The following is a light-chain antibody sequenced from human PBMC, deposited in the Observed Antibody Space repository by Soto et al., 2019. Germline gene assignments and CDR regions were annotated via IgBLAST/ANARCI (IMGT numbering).Light chain of an antibody. CDR3: QQLDRYPFT. Sequence: DIPMTQSPSTLSASLGDTVTVTCRASQSVSGWLAWYQQKPGEAPRLLIYSASTLQSGVPSRFSGSGSGTEFTLTISSLQPEDFASYYCQQLDRYPFTFGGGTKVDIK. CDR1: QSVSGW. V-gene: IGKV1-5*01. CDR2: SAS. J-gene: IGKJ4*01.